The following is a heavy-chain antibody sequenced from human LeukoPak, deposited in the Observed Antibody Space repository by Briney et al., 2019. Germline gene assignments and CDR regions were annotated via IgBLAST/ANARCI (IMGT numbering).Heavy chain of an antibody. CDR2: INTNTGNP. D-gene: IGHD3-9*01. V-gene: IGHV7-4-1*02. CDR1: GYTFTSYA. CDR3: ARENYDILTGYPSSYYYYYMDV. J-gene: IGHJ6*03. Sequence: ASVKVSCKASGYTFTSYAMNWVRQAPGQGLEWMGWINTNTGNPTYAQGFTGRFVFSLDTSVSTAYLQISSLKAEDTAVYYCARENYDILTGYPSSYYYYYMDVWGKGTTVTVSS.